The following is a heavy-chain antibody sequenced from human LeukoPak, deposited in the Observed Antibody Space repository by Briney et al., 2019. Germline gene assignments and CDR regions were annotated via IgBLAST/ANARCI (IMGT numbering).Heavy chain of an antibody. J-gene: IGHJ4*02. V-gene: IGHV4-4*09. CDR2: IYTSGGT. D-gene: IGHD6-6*01. Sequence: SETLSLTCTVSGDSISSYYWSWIRQPPGKGLEWIGYIYTSGGTNYIPSLKGRVTKSIDTSKNQFSLKLSSVTAADSAVYDCARLTRLSTSPDRYYLDYWGQGTLVTVSS. CDR1: GDSISSYY. CDR3: ARLTRLSTSPDRYYLDY.